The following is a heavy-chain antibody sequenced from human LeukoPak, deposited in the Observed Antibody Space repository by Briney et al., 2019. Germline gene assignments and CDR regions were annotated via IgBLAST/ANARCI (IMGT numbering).Heavy chain of an antibody. CDR2: IYYSGST. J-gene: IGHJ5*02. Sequence: SETLSLTCTVSGGSISSSNYSWGWIRQPPGKGLQWIGSIYYSGSTYYNPSLKSRVTISVDTSKNQFSLKLSSVTAADTAVYYCARTPNGGITMVRGVYNWFDPWGQGTLVTVSS. V-gene: IGHV4-39*07. CDR3: ARTPNGGITMVRGVYNWFDP. CDR1: GGSISSSNYS. D-gene: IGHD3-10*01.